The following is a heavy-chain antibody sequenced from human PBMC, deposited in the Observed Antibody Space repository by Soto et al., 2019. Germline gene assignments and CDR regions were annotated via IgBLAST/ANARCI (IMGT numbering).Heavy chain of an antibody. CDR1: GDSVSSNSAT. J-gene: IGHJ6*02. D-gene: IGHD3-10*01. CDR2: TYYKSKWYN. CDR3: ARDSVTMVPRVIYSYHGMDV. V-gene: IGHV6-1*01. Sequence: SQTLSLTCAISGDSVSSNSATWNWIRQSPSRGLEWLGRTYYKSKWYNDYALSVRGRITINPDTSRNQFSLQLNSLTPEDTAVYYCARDSVTMVPRVIYSYHGMDVWGQGTTVTVSS.